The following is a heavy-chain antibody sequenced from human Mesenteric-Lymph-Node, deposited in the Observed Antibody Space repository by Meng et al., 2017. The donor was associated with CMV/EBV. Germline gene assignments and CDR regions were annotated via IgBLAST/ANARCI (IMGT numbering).Heavy chain of an antibody. CDR3: ARAATRNYDSESSYRNWFDS. Sequence: SETLSLTCTVSGGSVSSGSYYWSWIRQPPGKGLEWIGYIYYSGSTNYNPSLKSRVTISVDTSKNQFSLKLSSVTAADTAVYFCARAATRNYDSESSYRNWFDSWGQGTLVTVSS. V-gene: IGHV4-61*01. CDR1: GGSVSSGSYY. CDR2: IYYSGST. D-gene: IGHD3-10*01. J-gene: IGHJ5*01.